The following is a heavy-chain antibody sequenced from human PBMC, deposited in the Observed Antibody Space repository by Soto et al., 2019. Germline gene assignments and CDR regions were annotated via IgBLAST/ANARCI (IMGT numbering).Heavy chain of an antibody. CDR1: GGSISSYY. D-gene: IGHD5-12*01. CDR3: VRVSGYSASSPRAYPSYGMDV. Sequence: QVQLQESGPGLVKPSETLSLTCTVFGGSISSYYWNWIRQPPGKGLEWIGYVYYTGTTNYNPSLKSRVTTSVHTSKNQFSLKLSSVTAADTAVYYCVRVSGYSASSPRAYPSYGMDVWGQGTTVTVSS. CDR2: VYYTGTT. V-gene: IGHV4-59*01. J-gene: IGHJ6*02.